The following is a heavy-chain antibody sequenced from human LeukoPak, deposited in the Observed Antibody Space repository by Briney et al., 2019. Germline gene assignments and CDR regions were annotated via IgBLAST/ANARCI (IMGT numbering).Heavy chain of an antibody. D-gene: IGHD7-27*01. Sequence: GGSLRLSCAASGFTFNNHWMVWVRQAPGKGLEWVANINKEGIEKFYGDSVKGRFTISRDNDKNSLYLQMNSLRAADTAVYYCARDANWASDYWGQGTLVTVCS. V-gene: IGHV3-7*01. CDR3: ARDANWASDY. J-gene: IGHJ4*02. CDR1: GFTFNNHW. CDR2: INKEGIEK.